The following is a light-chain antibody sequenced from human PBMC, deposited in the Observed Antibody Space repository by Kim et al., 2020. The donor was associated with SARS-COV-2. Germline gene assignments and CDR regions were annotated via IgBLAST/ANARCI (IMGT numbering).Light chain of an antibody. CDR1: SGSVSTNQY. CDR3: LLYMGGGISV. CDR2: YAN. Sequence: GATVTITCGLSSGSVSTNQYPSWYQQTPGQPPRTLIYYANTRSSGVPDRFSGSILGNKAALTITGAQADDESDYYCLLYMGGGISVFGGGTKVTVL. J-gene: IGLJ3*02. V-gene: IGLV8-61*01.